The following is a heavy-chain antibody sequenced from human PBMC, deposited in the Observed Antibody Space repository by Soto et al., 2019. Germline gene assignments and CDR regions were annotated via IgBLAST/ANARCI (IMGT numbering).Heavy chain of an antibody. D-gene: IGHD3-3*01. CDR3: AKDYDFWSGYSYYSDY. CDR1: GFTFSSYG. V-gene: IGHV3-30*18. Sequence: HPGGSLRLSCAASGFTFSSYGMHWVRQAPGKGLEWVAVISYDGSNKYYADSVKGRFTISRDNSKNTLYLQMNSLRAEDTAVYYCAKDYDFWSGYSYYSDYWGQGTLVTVSS. CDR2: ISYDGSNK. J-gene: IGHJ4*02.